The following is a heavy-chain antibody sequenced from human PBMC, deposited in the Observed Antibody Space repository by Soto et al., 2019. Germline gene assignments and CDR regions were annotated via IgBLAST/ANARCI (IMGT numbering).Heavy chain of an antibody. V-gene: IGHV4-59*01. CDR3: ARLNSGSYRREPKYFQH. CDR2: IYYSGST. Sequence: XXTLSLPFTVSGGSISSYYWRWIPQPPGKGLEWIGYIYYSGSTNYNPSLKSRVTISVDTSKNQFSLKLSSVTAAETAVYYCARLNSGSYRREPKYFQHWGQGTLVTVSS. D-gene: IGHD1-26*01. J-gene: IGHJ1*01. CDR1: GGSISSYY.